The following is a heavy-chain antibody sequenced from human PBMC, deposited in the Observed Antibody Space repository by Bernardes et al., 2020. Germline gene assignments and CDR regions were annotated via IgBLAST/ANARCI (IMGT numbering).Heavy chain of an antibody. CDR2: INHSGST. Sequence: ETMSLTFAVSGGSLSGYYWSWIRPPPGKGLEWIGEINHSGSTNYNPSLKSRVTISVDTSKNQFSLKLSSVTAADTAVYYCARGKKPAPDYWGQGTLVTVSS. J-gene: IGHJ4*02. V-gene: IGHV4-34*01. CDR1: GGSLSGYY. CDR3: ARGKKPAPDY.